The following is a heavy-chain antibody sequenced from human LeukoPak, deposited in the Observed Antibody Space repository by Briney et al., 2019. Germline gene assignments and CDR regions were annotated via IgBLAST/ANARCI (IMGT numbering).Heavy chain of an antibody. D-gene: IGHD2-2*01. J-gene: IGHJ4*02. CDR3: ARAYCSSTSCYPFDY. CDR1: GFTFSSYA. CDR2: ISYDGSNK. Sequence: PGGSLRLSRAASGFTFSSYAMHWVRQAPGKGLEWVAIISYDGSNKYYADSVKGRFTISRDNSKNTLYLQMNSLRAEDTAVYYCARAYCSSTSCYPFDYWGQGTLVTVSS. V-gene: IGHV3-30-3*01.